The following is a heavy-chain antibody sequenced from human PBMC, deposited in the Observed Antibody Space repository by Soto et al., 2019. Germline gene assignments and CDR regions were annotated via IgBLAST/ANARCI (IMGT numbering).Heavy chain of an antibody. V-gene: IGHV4-39*01. CDR3: ARQYCNSTSCYWRRCFDS. Sequence: PSETLSLTCDVSGGSTMNSSYCCARIRQTPGKGLEWIGSMYYSGSTYYNPSLKSRLTMSVDTSKNQVSLKLSSVTAADTAVYYCARQYCNSTSCYWRRCFDSWGQGTLVTVSS. CDR1: GGSTMNSSYC. CDR2: MYYSGST. J-gene: IGHJ5*01. D-gene: IGHD2-2*01.